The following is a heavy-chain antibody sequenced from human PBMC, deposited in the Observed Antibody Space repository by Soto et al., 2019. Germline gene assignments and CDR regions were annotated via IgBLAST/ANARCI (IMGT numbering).Heavy chain of an antibody. Sequence: GSVNVSCKASGYTFTSYGISWVRQAPGQGLEWMGWISAYNGNTNYAQKLQGRVTMTTDTSTSTAYMELRSLRSDDTAVYYCARGGSGSYSQNWFDPWGQGTLVTVSS. V-gene: IGHV1-18*04. CDR3: ARGGSGSYSQNWFDP. D-gene: IGHD3-10*01. CDR2: ISAYNGNT. J-gene: IGHJ5*02. CDR1: GYTFTSYG.